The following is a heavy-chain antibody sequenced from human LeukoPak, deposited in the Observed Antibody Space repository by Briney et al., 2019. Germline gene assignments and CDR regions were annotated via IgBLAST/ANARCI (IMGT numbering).Heavy chain of an antibody. CDR1: GFTFSSYG. CDR3: ARGEDILTGYYGGGTFDY. CDR2: IWYDGSNK. J-gene: IGHJ4*02. Sequence: GGSLRLSCAASGFTFSSYGMHWVRQAPGKGLERVAVIWYDGSNKYYADSVKGRFTISRDNSKSTLYLQMNSLRAEDTAVYYCARGEDILTGYYGGGTFDYWGQGTLVTVSS. V-gene: IGHV3-33*01. D-gene: IGHD3-9*01.